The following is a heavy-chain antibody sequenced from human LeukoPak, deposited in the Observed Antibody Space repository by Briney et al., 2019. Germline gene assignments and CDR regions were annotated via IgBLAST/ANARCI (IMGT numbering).Heavy chain of an antibody. CDR1: LDTFSSYA. V-gene: IGHV1-69*13. CDR2: IFPIFGTT. J-gene: IGHJ3*02. D-gene: IGHD3-22*01. CDR3: ATFVPYSDSSDFYIHAFHI. Sequence: GASVKVSCKASLDTFSSYAISWVRQAPGQGLEWMGGIFPIFGTTNYARKFQGRVTITADESTSTAYMELSSLRSEDTAVYYCATFVPYSDSSDFYIHAFHIWGRGTMVTVSS.